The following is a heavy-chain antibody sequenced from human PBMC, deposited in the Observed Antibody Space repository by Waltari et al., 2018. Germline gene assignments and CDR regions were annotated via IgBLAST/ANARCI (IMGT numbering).Heavy chain of an antibody. Sequence: CWSRKPPGRGLEWMWVIYYSGSTYYNPSLKSRVTISVDTSKNQFSLKLSSVTAADTAVYYCASSYSSGWYSTFDYWGQGTLVTVSS. V-gene: IGHV4-39*01. CDR2: IYYSGST. CDR3: ASSYSSGWYSTFDY. J-gene: IGHJ4*02. D-gene: IGHD6-19*01.